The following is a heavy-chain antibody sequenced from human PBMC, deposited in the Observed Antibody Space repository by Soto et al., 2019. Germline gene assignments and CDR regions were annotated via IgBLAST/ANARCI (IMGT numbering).Heavy chain of an antibody. V-gene: IGHV1-18*01. CDR2: ISAYNGNT. D-gene: IGHD2-21*01. Sequence: ASVKVSCKASGYTFSRYGIMWVRQAPGQGLEWMGWISAYNGNTNSAEKLRGRLTMTTDASTTTAYMELWSLRSDDTAIYYCARDQGFRVVINSNWFDPWGQGTLVTVSS. CDR3: ARDQGFRVVINSNWFDP. J-gene: IGHJ5*02. CDR1: GYTFSRYG.